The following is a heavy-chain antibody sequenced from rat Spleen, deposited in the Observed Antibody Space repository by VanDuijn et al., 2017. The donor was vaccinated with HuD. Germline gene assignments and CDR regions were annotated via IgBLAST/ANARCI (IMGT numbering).Heavy chain of an antibody. CDR2: IWGNGNT. CDR3: TRDQGNRYNYYFDY. D-gene: IGHD1-5*01. CDR1: GFSLSNYG. V-gene: IGHV2-13*01. Sequence: QVQLKESGPGLVQPSQTLSLTCTVSGFSLSNYGVFWVRRPPGKGLEWMGLIWGNGNTNYNSALKSRLSISRDTSKSQVFLKMNSLQTDDTGTYYCTRDQGNRYNYYFDYWGQGVMVTVSS. J-gene: IGHJ2*01.